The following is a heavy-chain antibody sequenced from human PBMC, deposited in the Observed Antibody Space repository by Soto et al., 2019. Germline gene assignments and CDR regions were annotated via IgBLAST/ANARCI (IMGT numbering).Heavy chain of an antibody. Sequence: EVQLVESGGGLVKPGGSLRLSCAASGFTFSSYSMNWVRQAPGKGLEWVSSISSSSSYIYYADSVKGRFTISRDNAKNSLYLQINSLRAEATAVYYCARAGYYGSGSLGPWGQGTLVTVSS. CDR2: ISSSSSYI. J-gene: IGHJ5*02. CDR1: GFTFSSYS. D-gene: IGHD3-10*01. V-gene: IGHV3-21*01. CDR3: ARAGYYGSGSLGP.